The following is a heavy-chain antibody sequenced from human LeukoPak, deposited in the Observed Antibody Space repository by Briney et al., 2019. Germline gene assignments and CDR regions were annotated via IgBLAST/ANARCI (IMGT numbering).Heavy chain of an antibody. CDR1: GGSFSGYY. D-gene: IGHD5-18*01. CDR3: GRGPPRGYSYAQDFDY. J-gene: IGHJ4*02. V-gene: IGHV4-34*01. CDR2: INHSGST. Sequence: SETLSLTCAVYGGSFSGYYWSWIRQPSGKGLEWVGEINHSGSTKYNPSLKSRVTISVETSKNKFSLKVSSVTAADTAVYYCGRGPPRGYSYAQDFDYCGQGTLVTVSS.